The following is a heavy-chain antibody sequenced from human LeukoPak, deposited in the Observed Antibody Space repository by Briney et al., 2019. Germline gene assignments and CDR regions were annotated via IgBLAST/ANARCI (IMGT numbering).Heavy chain of an antibody. CDR2: IYYSGST. Sequence: PSETLSLTCTVSGGSISSSSYYWGWIRPPPGKGLEWIGSIYYSGSTYYNPSLKSRVTISVDTSKNQFSLKLGSVTAADTAVYYCASHGVGWHEGFFDYWGQGTLVTVSS. D-gene: IGHD6-19*01. J-gene: IGHJ4*02. V-gene: IGHV4-39*01. CDR1: GGSISSSSYY. CDR3: ASHGVGWHEGFFDY.